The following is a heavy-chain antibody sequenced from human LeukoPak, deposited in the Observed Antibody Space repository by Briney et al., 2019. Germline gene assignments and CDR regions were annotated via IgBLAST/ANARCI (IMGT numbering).Heavy chain of an antibody. V-gene: IGHV1-18*01. CDR2: VSTYNSDT. D-gene: IGHD1-20*01. Sequence: ASVKVSCKASGYRLSSNGISWVRQAPGQGLEWVGWVSTYNSDTNYAPKFQGGVTMTKDTSTSTVYMELRSLRTDDTAVYYCALDNWNEFDPWGQGTLVTVSS. CDR1: GYRLSSNG. J-gene: IGHJ5*02. CDR3: ALDNWNEFDP.